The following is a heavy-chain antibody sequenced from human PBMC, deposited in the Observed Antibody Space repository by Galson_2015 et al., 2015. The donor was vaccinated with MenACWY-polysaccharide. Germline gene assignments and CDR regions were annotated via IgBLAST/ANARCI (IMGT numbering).Heavy chain of an antibody. V-gene: IGHV5-51*03. CDR3: ARLRGLGGQFYCDF. CDR1: GYIFNNYW. D-gene: IGHD4-23*01. CDR2: IFPDNSDP. Sequence: QSGAEVKKPGESLTISCKASGYIFNNYWIGWVRQMPDKGLEWMGRIFPDNSDPRYSPSFQGQVTVSVDKSTSTAYLYLSGLKASDTGMYYCARLRGLGGQFYCDFWGQGSLVTVSS. J-gene: IGHJ4*02.